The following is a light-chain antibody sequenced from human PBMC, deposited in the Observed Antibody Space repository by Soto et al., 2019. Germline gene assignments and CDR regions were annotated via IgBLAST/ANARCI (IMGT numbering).Light chain of an antibody. CDR3: QQLRMYPST. J-gene: IGKJ4*01. CDR1: QSISNF. V-gene: IGKV1-16*01. CDR2: AAS. Sequence: DIQMTQSPSSLSAPLGDRVTITCRASQSISNFLNWVQHKPGNAPKVLISAASTLQSGVPPRFSGSGSGTDFALTITSLQAEDFATYYCQQLRMYPSTFGGGTKVDIK.